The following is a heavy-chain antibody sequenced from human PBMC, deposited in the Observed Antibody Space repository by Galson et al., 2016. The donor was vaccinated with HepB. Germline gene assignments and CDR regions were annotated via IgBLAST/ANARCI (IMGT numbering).Heavy chain of an antibody. V-gene: IGHV2-70*01. CDR1: GFSLTTSGMC. D-gene: IGHD3-9*01. Sequence: PALVKPTQTLTLTCTFSGFSLTTSGMCVSWIRQPPGKALEWLALIDWDDSKYYSTSLKTRLTISKDTSKNQVVLTMTNMDPVDTATYYCARMAFTYYDLVTGHPAGGWFAPWGQGTLVTVSA. CDR3: ARMAFTYYDLVTGHPAGGWFAP. CDR2: IDWDDSK. J-gene: IGHJ5*02.